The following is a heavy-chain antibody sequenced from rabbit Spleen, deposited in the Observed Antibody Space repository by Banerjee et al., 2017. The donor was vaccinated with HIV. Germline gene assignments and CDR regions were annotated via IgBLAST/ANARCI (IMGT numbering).Heavy chain of an antibody. CDR3: ARDSSSSFSSYGMDL. CDR1: GFSFSSGYY. J-gene: IGHJ6*01. D-gene: IGHD1-1*01. V-gene: IGHV1S40*01. CDR2: IYTGSSGST. Sequence: QSLEESGGDLVKPGASLALTCTASGFSFSSGYYMCWVRQAPGKGLEWIACIYTGSSGSTYYASWAKGRFTISKISSTTVTLQMTSLTAADTATYFCARDSSSSFSSYGMDLWGPGTLVTVS.